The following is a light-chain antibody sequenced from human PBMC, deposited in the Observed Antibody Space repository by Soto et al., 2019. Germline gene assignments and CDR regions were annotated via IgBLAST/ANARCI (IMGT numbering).Light chain of an antibody. CDR2: GAS. CDR1: QSVNTNN. J-gene: IGKJ1*01. V-gene: IGKV3-20*01. Sequence: DIVLTQSPGTLSLSPGERATLSCRASQSVNTNNFAWYQQKPGQTPRLLVYGASRRATGIPDRFSGSGSGTDFTLTISRVEPEDFAVYYCQQYDSSVWTFGQGTKVEIK. CDR3: QQYDSSVWT.